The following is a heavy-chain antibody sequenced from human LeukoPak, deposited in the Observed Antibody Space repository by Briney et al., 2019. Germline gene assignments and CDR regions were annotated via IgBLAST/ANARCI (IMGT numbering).Heavy chain of an antibody. CDR3: AKDGGLRYFDWLSHLDY. Sequence: GGSLRLSCAASGFTFDDYAMHWVRQAPGKGLEWVSGISWNSGSIGYADSVKGRFTISRDNAKNSLYLQMNSLRAEDTALYYCAKDGGLRYFDWLSHLDYWGQGTLVTVSS. CDR2: ISWNSGSI. D-gene: IGHD3-9*01. CDR1: GFTFDDYA. J-gene: IGHJ4*02. V-gene: IGHV3-9*01.